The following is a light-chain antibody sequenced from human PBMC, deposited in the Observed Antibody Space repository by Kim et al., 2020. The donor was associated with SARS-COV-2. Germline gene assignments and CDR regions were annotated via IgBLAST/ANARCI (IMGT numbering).Light chain of an antibody. CDR2: AAS. CDR3: QQSYSNPRWT. Sequence: SVGDRVTITCRASQIISNYLNWYQQKPGNAPKLLIYAASSLQSGVPSRFSGSGSGTDFTLTISSLHPEDFATYYCQQSYSNPRWTFGQGTKVDIK. V-gene: IGKV1-39*01. J-gene: IGKJ1*01. CDR1: QIISNY.